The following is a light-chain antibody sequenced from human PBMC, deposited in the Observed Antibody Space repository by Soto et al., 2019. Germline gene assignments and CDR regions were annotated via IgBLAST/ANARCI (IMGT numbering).Light chain of an antibody. J-gene: IGKJ2*03. CDR1: QDITNY. CDR2: DAS. Sequence: DIPVTQSPSSLSASVGDRVTITFQASQDITNYLNWYQQKPGKAPKLLIYDASNLETGVPTRFSGSGSGTDFTFTINSLQPEDIATYYCQHYHNLPYSFGQGTKVDIK. CDR3: QHYHNLPYS. V-gene: IGKV1-33*01.